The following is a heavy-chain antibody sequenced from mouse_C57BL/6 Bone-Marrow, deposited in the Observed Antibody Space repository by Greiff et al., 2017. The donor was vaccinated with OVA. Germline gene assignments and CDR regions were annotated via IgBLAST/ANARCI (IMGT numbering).Heavy chain of an antibody. D-gene: IGHD1-1*01. CDR3: ARGNYAVVAHWYFDV. CDR2: ISYSGST. CDR1: GYSITSDY. J-gene: IGHJ1*03. Sequence: EVKVVESGPGLAKPSQTLSLTCSVTGYSITSDYWNWIRKFPGNKLEYMGYISYSGSTYYNPSLKSRISITRDTSKNQYYLQLNSVTTEDTATYYCARGNYAVVAHWYFDVWGTGTTVTVSS. V-gene: IGHV3-8*01.